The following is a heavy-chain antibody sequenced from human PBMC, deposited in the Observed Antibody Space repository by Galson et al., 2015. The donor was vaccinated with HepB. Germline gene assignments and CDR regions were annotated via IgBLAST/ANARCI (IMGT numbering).Heavy chain of an antibody. V-gene: IGHV3-23*01. D-gene: IGHD2-21*01. CDR3: ARDGRDSLNYNYYGMDV. CDR1: GFTFSTYA. Sequence: SLRLSCAASGFTFSTYAMSWVRQAPGKGLEWVSAFSGSGGGTFYADYAKGRFTISRDKSKNTLFLQMNSLRAEDTAVYYCARDGRDSLNYNYYGMDVWGQGTTVTVSS. J-gene: IGHJ6*02. CDR2: FSGSGGGT.